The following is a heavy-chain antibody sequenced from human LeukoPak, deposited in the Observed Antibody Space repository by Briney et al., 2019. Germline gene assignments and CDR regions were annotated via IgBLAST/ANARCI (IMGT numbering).Heavy chain of an antibody. V-gene: IGHV4-61*08. CDR1: GASISSGDYY. Sequence: PSETLSLTCNVSGASISSGDYYWSWIRQPPGKGLEWIGYIYYSGSTNYNPSLKSRVTISVDTSKNQFSLKLSSVTAADTAVYYCASIAAAAYSVGFGPFDYWGQGTLVTVSS. CDR2: IYYSGST. J-gene: IGHJ4*02. D-gene: IGHD6-13*01. CDR3: ASIAAAAYSVGFGPFDY.